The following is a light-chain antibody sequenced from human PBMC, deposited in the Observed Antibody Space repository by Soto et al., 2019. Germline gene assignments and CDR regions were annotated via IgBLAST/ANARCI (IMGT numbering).Light chain of an antibody. CDR1: QSVSSD. Sequence: IVMTQSPATLSVSPGDRVTLSCRASQSVSSDLAWYQQKPGQAPRFLIYGASTRATGVPARFSGSGSGTEFTLTISSLQSEDFAIYYCQQYNNWPPYTFGQGTKVDIK. V-gene: IGKV3-15*01. CDR3: QQYNNWPPYT. CDR2: GAS. J-gene: IGKJ2*01.